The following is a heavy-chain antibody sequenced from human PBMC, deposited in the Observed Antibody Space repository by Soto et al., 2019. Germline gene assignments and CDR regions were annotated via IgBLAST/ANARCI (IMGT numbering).Heavy chain of an antibody. CDR3: AKGPTKVLVTDYFDY. CDR2: ISGSGGST. CDR1: GVTFISYA. Sequence: AGGSLRLSCAASGVTFISYAMSWVRQAPGKGLEWVSAISGSGGSTYYADSVKGRFTISRDNSKNTLYLQMNSLRAEDTAVYYCAKGPTKVLVTDYFDYWGQGTLVTVSS. V-gene: IGHV3-23*01. J-gene: IGHJ4*02. D-gene: IGHD3-22*01.